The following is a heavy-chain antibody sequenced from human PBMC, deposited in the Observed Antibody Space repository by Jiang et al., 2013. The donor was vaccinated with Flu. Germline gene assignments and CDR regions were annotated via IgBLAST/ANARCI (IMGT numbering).Heavy chain of an antibody. CDR2: IWYDGSNK. J-gene: IGHJ4*02. CDR3: AREFSWMQVATAGVDY. CDR1: GFTFSSYG. D-gene: IGHD5-12*01. V-gene: IGHV3-33*01. Sequence: QLLESGGGVVQPGRSLRLSCAASGFTFSSYGMHWVRQAPGLGLEWVAVIWYDGSNKYYADSVKGRFTISRDNSKNALYLQMNSLRAEDTAVYYCAREFSWMQVATAGVDYWGQGTLVTVSS.